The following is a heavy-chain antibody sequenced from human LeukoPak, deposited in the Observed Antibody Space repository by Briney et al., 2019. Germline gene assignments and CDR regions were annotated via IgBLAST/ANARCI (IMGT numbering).Heavy chain of an antibody. Sequence: ASVKVSCKASGGTFSSYAISWVRQAPGQGLEWMGGIIPIFGTANYAQKFQGRVTITTDESTSTAYMELSSLRSEDTAVYYCARSGYCSSTSCPQDAFDIWGQGTMVTVSS. D-gene: IGHD2-2*01. CDR2: IIPIFGTA. CDR3: ARSGYCSSTSCPQDAFDI. CDR1: GGTFSSYA. J-gene: IGHJ3*02. V-gene: IGHV1-69*05.